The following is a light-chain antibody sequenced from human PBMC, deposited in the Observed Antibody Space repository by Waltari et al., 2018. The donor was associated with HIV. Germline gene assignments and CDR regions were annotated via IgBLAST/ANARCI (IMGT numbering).Light chain of an antibody. Sequence: QSALTQPASVSGSPGQSITISCTGTSSDVGTYNLVSWYQQRPGKAPKLIISGVAQRPAGVSNHFSGSKSANTASLTISGLQAEDEADYYCCSYAGSTNWVFGGGTKLTVL. V-gene: IGLV2-23*02. J-gene: IGLJ3*02. CDR1: SSDVGTYNL. CDR3: CSYAGSTNWV. CDR2: GVA.